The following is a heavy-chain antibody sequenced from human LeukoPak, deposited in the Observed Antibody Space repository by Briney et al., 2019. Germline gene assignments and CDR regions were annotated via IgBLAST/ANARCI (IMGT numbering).Heavy chain of an antibody. J-gene: IGHJ3*02. CDR2: TYYRSKWYN. CDR3: ARDDRTDPGSPGAFDI. D-gene: IGHD1-26*01. V-gene: IGHV6-1*01. CDR1: GDSVSSNSAA. Sequence: SQTLSLTCAISGDSVSSNSAAWNWIRQSPSRGLEWLGRTYYRSKWYNDYAVSVKSRITINPDTSKNQFSLQLNSVTPEDTAVYYCARDDRTDPGSPGAFDIWGQGTMVTVSS.